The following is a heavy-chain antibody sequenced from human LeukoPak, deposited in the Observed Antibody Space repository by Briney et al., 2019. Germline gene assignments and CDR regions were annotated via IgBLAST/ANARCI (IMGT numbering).Heavy chain of an antibody. CDR1: GFTVSSNY. CDR2: IYSGGST. V-gene: IGHV3-66*01. CDR3: ARASDSSGYYYPFDY. Sequence: GSLRLSCAASGFTVSSNYMSWVRQAPGKGLEWVSVIYSGGSTYYADSVKGRFTISRDNSKNTLYLQMNSLRAEDTAVYYCARASDSSGYYYPFDYWGQGTLVTVSS. J-gene: IGHJ4*02. D-gene: IGHD3-22*01.